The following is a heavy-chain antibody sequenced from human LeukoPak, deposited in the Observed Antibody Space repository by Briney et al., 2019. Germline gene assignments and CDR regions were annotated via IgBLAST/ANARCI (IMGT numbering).Heavy chain of an antibody. CDR2: ISAYNGNT. CDR1: GYTFTSYG. CDR3: ARDSLRYCSSTSCHRSDY. V-gene: IGHV1-18*01. D-gene: IGHD2-2*01. Sequence: GASVKVSCKASGYTFTSYGISWVRQAPGQGLEWMGWISAYNGNTNYAQKLRGRVTMTTDTSTSTAYMELRSLRSDDTAVYYCARDSLRYCSSTSCHRSDYWGQGTLVTVSS. J-gene: IGHJ4*02.